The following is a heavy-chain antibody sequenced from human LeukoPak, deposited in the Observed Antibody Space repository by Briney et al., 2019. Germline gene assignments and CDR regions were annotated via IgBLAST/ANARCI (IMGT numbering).Heavy chain of an antibody. J-gene: IGHJ4*02. CDR3: ARDITYYDFWSGYTY. CDR2: ITQDGSEK. D-gene: IGHD3-3*01. CDR1: GFTFSSYW. V-gene: IGHV3-7*01. Sequence: GGSLRLSCAASGFTFSSYWMSWVRQAPGKGLEWVANITQDGSEKHYVDSVKGRFTISRDNAKNLVYLQMNSLRAEDTAMYYCARDITYYDFWSGYTYWGQGTLVTVSS.